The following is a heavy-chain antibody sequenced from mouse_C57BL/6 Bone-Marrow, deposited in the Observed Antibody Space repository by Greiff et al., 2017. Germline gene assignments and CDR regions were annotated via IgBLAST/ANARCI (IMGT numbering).Heavy chain of an antibody. Sequence: VQLQQSGAELVRPGASVKLSCTASGFNIKDYYMHWVKQRPEQGLEWIGWIDPENGDTEYDSKFQGKATITADTSSNTAYLQLSSLSSEDTAVYYCTTVFSTTVVAAGAMDYWGQGTSVTVSS. J-gene: IGHJ4*01. V-gene: IGHV14-4*01. D-gene: IGHD1-1*01. CDR3: TTVFSTTVVAAGAMDY. CDR1: GFNIKDYY. CDR2: IDPENGDT.